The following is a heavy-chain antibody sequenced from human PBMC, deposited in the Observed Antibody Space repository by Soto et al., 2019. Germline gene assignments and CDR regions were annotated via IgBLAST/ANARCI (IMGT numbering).Heavy chain of an antibody. CDR2: ISYGGST. V-gene: IGHV4-31*03. CDR3: SRGILV. CDR1: GGSINSGGYC. Sequence: QVQLQESGPGLVKHSQTLSLTCTVSGGSINSGGYCWSWIRQHPGKGLEWIGCISYGGSTSYNPSLNSRVTISVDTSKSQSSLKLSSVTAADPAVYYCSRGILVWGQGTLITVSS. J-gene: IGHJ4*02. D-gene: IGHD5-18*01.